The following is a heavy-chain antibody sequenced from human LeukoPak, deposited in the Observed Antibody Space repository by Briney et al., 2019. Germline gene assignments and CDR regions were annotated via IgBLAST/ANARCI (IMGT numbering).Heavy chain of an antibody. V-gene: IGHV1-3*01. Sequence: GASVKVSCKASGYTFTSYAMHWVRQAPGQRLEWMGWINAGNGNTKYSRKFQGRVTITRDTSASTAYMELSSLRSEDTAVYYCARGSETTDDLWGRGTLVTVSS. J-gene: IGHJ2*01. CDR2: INAGNGNT. D-gene: IGHD4-17*01. CDR1: GYTFTSYA. CDR3: ARGSETTDDL.